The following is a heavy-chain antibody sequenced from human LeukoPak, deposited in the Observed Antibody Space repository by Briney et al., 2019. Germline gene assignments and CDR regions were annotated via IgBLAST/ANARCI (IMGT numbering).Heavy chain of an antibody. CDR2: IYTSGST. Sequence: SETLSLTCTVSGGSISSYYWSWIRRPAGKGLEWIGRIYTSGSTNYNPSLKSRVTMSVDTSKNQFSLKLSSVTAADTAVYYCAREIVGATTYYYYMDVWGKGTTVTVSS. D-gene: IGHD1-26*01. V-gene: IGHV4-4*07. J-gene: IGHJ6*03. CDR1: GGSISSYY. CDR3: AREIVGATTYYYYMDV.